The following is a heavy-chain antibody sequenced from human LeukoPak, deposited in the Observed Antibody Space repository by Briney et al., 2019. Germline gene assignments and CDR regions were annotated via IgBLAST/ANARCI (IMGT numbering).Heavy chain of an antibody. Sequence: EASVKVSCKASGYTFTSYGISWVRQAPGQGLEWMGWISAYNGNTNYAQKLQGRVTMTTDTSTSTAYMELRSLRSDDTAVYYCARREKPIVGARSAWGPQALANGAYWGQGTLVTVSS. J-gene: IGHJ4*02. D-gene: IGHD1-26*01. CDR2: ISAYNGNT. CDR1: GYTFTSYG. V-gene: IGHV1-18*01. CDR3: ARREKPIVGARSAWGPQALANGAY.